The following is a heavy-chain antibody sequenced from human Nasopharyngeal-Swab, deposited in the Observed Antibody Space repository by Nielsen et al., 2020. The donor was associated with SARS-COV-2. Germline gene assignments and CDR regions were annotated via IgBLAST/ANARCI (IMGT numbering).Heavy chain of an antibody. CDR2: ISGGGVST. CDR3: ARDGPDAYTIGHDY. V-gene: IGHV3-23*01. Sequence: GEFLKISCAGSGFTFGAYAMNWVRQAPGKGLEWVSSISGGGVSTFYADSVKGRFTISRDNSKNTLYLQMNSLRAEDTAVYYCARDGPDAYTIGHDYWGQGTLVTVSS. CDR1: GFTFGAYA. D-gene: IGHD3/OR15-3a*01. J-gene: IGHJ4*02.